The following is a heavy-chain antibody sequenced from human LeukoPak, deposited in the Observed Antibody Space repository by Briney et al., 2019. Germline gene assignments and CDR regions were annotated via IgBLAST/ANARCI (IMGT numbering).Heavy chain of an antibody. V-gene: IGHV3-21*01. CDR3: ARVGLEWLLTPSQYYFDY. J-gene: IGHJ4*02. CDR2: ISSSSSYI. CDR1: GFTFSSYS. Sequence: GGSLKLSCAASGFTFSSYSMNWVRQAPGKGLEWVSSISSSSSYIYYADLLKGRFTISRDNAKNSLYLQMNSLRAEDTAVYYCARVGLEWLLTPSQYYFDYWGQGTLVTVSS. D-gene: IGHD3-3*01.